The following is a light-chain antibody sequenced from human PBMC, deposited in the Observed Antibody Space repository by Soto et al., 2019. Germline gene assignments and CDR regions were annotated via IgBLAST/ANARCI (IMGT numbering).Light chain of an antibody. J-gene: IGLJ1*01. Sequence: QSVRTQPASVSGAAGQWSTITYAGTSSDVGGYNYISWYQHHPGKAPKLMIYDVSNRPSGVSNRLSGSKSGNTASLSISGLQPEDEADYYCCSYRTSNTRQIVCGTGTKVTVL. CDR3: CSYRTSNTRQIV. CDR1: SSDVGGYNY. V-gene: IGLV2-14*03. CDR2: DVS.